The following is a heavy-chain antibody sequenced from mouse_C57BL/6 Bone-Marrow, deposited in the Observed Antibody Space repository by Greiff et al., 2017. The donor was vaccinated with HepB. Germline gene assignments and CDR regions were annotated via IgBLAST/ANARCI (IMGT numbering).Heavy chain of an antibody. J-gene: IGHJ2*01. V-gene: IGHV8-8*01. CDR1: GFSLSTFGMG. CDR2: IWWDDDK. Sequence: QVTLKESGPGILQPSQTLSLTCSFSGFSLSTFGMGVGWIRQPSGKGLEWLAHIWWDDDKYYNPARKSRLTISKDTSKHQVFLKIANVDTADTATYYCARIHYYGSSFPYYFDYWGQGTTLTVSS. D-gene: IGHD1-1*01. CDR3: ARIHYYGSSFPYYFDY.